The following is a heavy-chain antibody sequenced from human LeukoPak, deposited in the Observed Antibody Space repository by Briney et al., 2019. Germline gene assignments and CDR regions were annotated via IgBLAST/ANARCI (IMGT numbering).Heavy chain of an antibody. Sequence: HPGGSLRLSCAASGFTFSSYAMHWVRQAPGKGLEWVAVISYDGSNKYYADSVKGRFTISRDNSKNTLYLQMNSLRAEDTAVYYCARDRLNSRWYDFWSGSYGMDVWGQGTTVTVSS. J-gene: IGHJ6*02. CDR2: ISYDGSNK. V-gene: IGHV3-30-3*01. CDR3: ARDRLNSRWYDFWSGSYGMDV. CDR1: GFTFSSYA. D-gene: IGHD3-3*01.